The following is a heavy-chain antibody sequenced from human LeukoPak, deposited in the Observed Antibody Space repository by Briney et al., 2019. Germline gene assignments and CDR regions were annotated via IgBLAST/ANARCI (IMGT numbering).Heavy chain of an antibody. D-gene: IGHD3-10*02. J-gene: IGHJ5*02. Sequence: GGSLRLSCAASGFTFSSYGMHWVRQAPGKGLEWVAVIWYGGSNKYYADSVKGRFTVSRDNSKDTLYLQMNSLTTEDTAVYYCAKDRYYDIRGRLDPWGQGTLVTVSS. CDR2: IWYGGSNK. CDR3: AKDRYYDIRGRLDP. CDR1: GFTFSSYG. V-gene: IGHV3-30*02.